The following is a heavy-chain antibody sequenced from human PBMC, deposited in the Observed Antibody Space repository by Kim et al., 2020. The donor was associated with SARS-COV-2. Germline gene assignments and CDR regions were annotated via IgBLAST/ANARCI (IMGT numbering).Heavy chain of an antibody. J-gene: IGHJ4*02. CDR3: ARRNYGSGSPIDY. V-gene: IGHV4-39*01. Sequence: NPSLKRRVTISVDTSKNQFPRKLSSVTAADTAVYYCARRNYGSGSPIDYWGQGTLVTVSS. D-gene: IGHD3-10*01.